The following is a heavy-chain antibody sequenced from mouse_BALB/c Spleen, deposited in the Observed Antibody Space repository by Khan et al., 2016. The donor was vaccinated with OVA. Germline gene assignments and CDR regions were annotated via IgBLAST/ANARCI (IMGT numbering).Heavy chain of an antibody. CDR2: INTYTGEQ. J-gene: IGHJ4*01. V-gene: IGHV9-3-1*01. D-gene: IGHD2-10*01. CDR1: GYTLTNYG. Sequence: QVQLQQSGPELKKPGETVKISCKASGYTLTNYGMNWVKQAPGKGLEWMGWINTYTGEQTDVDDIKGRFAFSLETSASTAYLQINNLKDEDTATYFCARPPYFSYVMVYWGQGTSVTVSS. CDR3: ARPPYFSYVMVY.